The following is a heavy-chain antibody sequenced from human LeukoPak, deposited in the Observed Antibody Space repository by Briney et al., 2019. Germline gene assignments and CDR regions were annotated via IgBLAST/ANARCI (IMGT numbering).Heavy chain of an antibody. V-gene: IGHV3-48*04. CDR2: ISSGAASI. D-gene: IGHD1-7*01. J-gene: IGHJ6*02. CDR3: ARHELLNFYYGMDV. CDR1: GFTFSSYA. Sequence: PGGSLRLFCAASGFTFSSYAMHWVRQAPGKGLEWVSFISSGAASIYYADSVKGRFTNSRDNAKNSLYLQMNSLRAEDTAVYYCARHELLNFYYGMDVWGQGTTVIVS.